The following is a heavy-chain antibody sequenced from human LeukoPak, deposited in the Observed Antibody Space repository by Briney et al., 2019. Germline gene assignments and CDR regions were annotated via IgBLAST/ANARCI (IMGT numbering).Heavy chain of an antibody. D-gene: IGHD3-22*01. J-gene: IGHJ4*02. CDR3: ASGSNYYDSSGYGFDY. CDR2: IYYSGST. V-gene: IGHV4-59*12. Sequence: SETLSLTCTVSGGSISSYYWSWIRQPPGKGLEWIGYIYYSGSTNYNPSLTSRVTISVDTSKNQFSLKLSSVTAADTAVYYCASGSNYYDSSGYGFDYWGQGTLVTVSS. CDR1: GGSISSYY.